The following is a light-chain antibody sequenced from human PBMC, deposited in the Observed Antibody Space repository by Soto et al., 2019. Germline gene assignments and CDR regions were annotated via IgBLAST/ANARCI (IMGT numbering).Light chain of an antibody. CDR3: QQYNTYFALS. V-gene: IGKV1-5*03. CDR2: KSS. J-gene: IGKJ4*01. Sequence: DLQMTQSPSTLSASVGDSVTITCRASQTVSSWVAWYQQKPGQAPKLLIYKSSSLESGVPSKFSGSGSGTEFTLTISRLQPEDFAYSYCQQYNTYFALSFGGGTKVDI. CDR1: QTVSSW.